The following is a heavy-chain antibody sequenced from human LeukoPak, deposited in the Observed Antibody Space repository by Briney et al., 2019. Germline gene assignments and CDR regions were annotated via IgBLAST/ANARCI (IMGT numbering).Heavy chain of an antibody. CDR1: GGSISSYY. Sequence: SETLSLTCTVSGGSISSYYWSWIRQPPGKGLEWIGYIYYSGSTEYNPSLKSRVTISVDTSKNQFSLKLSSVTAADTAVYYCARERQLGGDYWGQGTLVTVSS. D-gene: IGHD6-6*01. V-gene: IGHV4-59*01. CDR3: ARERQLGGDY. CDR2: IYYSGST. J-gene: IGHJ4*02.